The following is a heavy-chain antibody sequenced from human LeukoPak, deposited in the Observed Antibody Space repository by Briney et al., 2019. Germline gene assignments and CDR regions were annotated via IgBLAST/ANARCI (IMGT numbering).Heavy chain of an antibody. J-gene: IGHJ4*02. CDR2: IYYSGST. CDR1: GGSISSSSYY. D-gene: IGHD2-15*01. V-gene: IGHV4-39*07. Sequence: PSETLSLTCTVSGGSISSSSYYWGWIRQPPGKGLEWIGSIYYSGSTYYNPSLKSRVTISVDTSKNQFSLKLSSVTAADTAVYYCAKDMDFNGYCSGGSCYDEVGDWGQGTLVTVSS. CDR3: AKDMDFNGYCSGGSCYDEVGD.